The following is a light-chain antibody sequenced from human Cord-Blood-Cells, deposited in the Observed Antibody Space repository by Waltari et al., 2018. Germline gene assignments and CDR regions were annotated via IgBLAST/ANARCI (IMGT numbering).Light chain of an antibody. CDR3: QQYNSYSLFT. V-gene: IGKV1-5*03. CDR1: QSISSW. CDR2: KAS. Sequence: DIQLTQSPSTLSASVGDSVTIPCRASQSISSWLAWYQEKPGKAPKLLIYKASSLESGVPSRFSGSGSGTEFTLTISSLQPDDFATYYCQQYNSYSLFTFGPGTKVDIK. J-gene: IGKJ3*01.